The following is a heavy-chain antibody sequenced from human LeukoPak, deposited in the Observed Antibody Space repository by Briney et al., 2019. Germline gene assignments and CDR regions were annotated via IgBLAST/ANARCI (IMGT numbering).Heavy chain of an antibody. CDR3: TRIRRAGRDLTGLDDY. Sequence: PSETLSLTCTVSGASVSNNIYYWNWIRQPPGKGLEWIGYIYYGGSANYNPSLKSRATISLGTSKDQFSLKLTSVTVADTAVYYCTRIRRAGRDLTGLDDYWGQGTLVTVSS. J-gene: IGHJ4*02. D-gene: IGHD3-9*01. CDR1: GASVSNNIYY. V-gene: IGHV4-61*01. CDR2: IYYGGSA.